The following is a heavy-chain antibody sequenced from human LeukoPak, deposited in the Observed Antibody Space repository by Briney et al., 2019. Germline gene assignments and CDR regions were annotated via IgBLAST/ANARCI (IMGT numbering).Heavy chain of an antibody. V-gene: IGHV3-30*18. CDR1: GFTFSSYG. Sequence: GGSLRLSCAASGFTFSSYGMHWVRQAPGKGLKWVAVISYDGTNKYYGDSVKGRFTISRDNSKNTLYLEMNSLRAEDTAVYYCAKDLNYYGSSGYSYFDYWGQGTLVTVSS. J-gene: IGHJ4*02. D-gene: IGHD3-22*01. CDR2: ISYDGTNK. CDR3: AKDLNYYGSSGYSYFDY.